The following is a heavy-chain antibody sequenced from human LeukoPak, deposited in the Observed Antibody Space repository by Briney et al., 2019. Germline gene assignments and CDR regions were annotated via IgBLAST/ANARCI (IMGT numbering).Heavy chain of an antibody. J-gene: IGHJ4*02. CDR1: GFTFSNYA. Sequence: GGSLRLSSAASGFTFSNYAMSWVRQAPGKGLEWVSAINDRGGRTVDLDSVRGRFTISRDNSKNTLYLQVNSLRVEDTAVYYCAKHFGSGTYYNFLDLWGQGTLVTVSS. CDR2: INDRGGRT. CDR3: AKHFGSGTYYNFLDL. V-gene: IGHV3-23*01. D-gene: IGHD3-10*01.